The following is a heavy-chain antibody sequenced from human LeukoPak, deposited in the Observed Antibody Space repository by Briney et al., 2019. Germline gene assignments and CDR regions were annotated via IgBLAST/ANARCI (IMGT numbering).Heavy chain of an antibody. V-gene: IGHV3-23*01. CDR2: ISGSGAST. J-gene: IGHJ4*02. CDR3: AKDSDGDYVLGGFDY. D-gene: IGHD4-17*01. CDR1: GFTFSNYA. Sequence: GGSLRLSCAASGFTFSNYAMNWVRQAPGKGLEWVSGISGSGASTYYADSVKGRFTISRDNSKNTLYLQMNSLRAEDTAVYYCAKDSDGDYVLGGFDYWGQGTLVTVSS.